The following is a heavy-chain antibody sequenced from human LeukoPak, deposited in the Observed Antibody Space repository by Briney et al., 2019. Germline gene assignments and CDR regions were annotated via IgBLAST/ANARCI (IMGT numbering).Heavy chain of an antibody. CDR3: ARAQPLAYCGSDCYLDY. V-gene: IGHV3-53*04. CDR1: GFTVSVNY. D-gene: IGHD2-21*02. Sequence: GGSLRLSCAASGFTVSVNYMSWVRQAPGRGLEWVSVIYSGGTTNYADSVKGRFTISRHNSENTLYLQMNSLRDEDSAVYYCARAQPLAYCGSDCYLDYWGQGTLVTVSS. J-gene: IGHJ4*02. CDR2: IYSGGTT.